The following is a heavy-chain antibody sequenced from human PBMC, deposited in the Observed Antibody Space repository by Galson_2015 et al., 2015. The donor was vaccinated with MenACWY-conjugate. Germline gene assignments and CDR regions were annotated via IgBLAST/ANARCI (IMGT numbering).Heavy chain of an antibody. CDR1: GFTVSTNS. Sequence: SLRLSCAASGFTVSTNSMSWFRQAPGKGLEWVSLIYAGGSTYYTESVKGRFTISRDNSKNTLSLQMNSLRAEDTAVYYCTRDSWGGGANWGQGTLVTVSS. V-gene: IGHV3-66*01. CDR3: TRDSWGGGAN. CDR2: IYAGGST. D-gene: IGHD3-16*01. J-gene: IGHJ4*02.